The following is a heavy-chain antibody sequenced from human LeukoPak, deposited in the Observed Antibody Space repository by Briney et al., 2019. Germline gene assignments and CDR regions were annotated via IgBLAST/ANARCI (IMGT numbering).Heavy chain of an antibody. D-gene: IGHD6-13*01. Sequence: GASVKVSCKASGYTFTSYFIHWVRQAPGQGLEWMGIINPNSGSTNYAQKFQGRVTMTRDTSTTTVYMELSSLRSEDTAVFYCAKAGSSWTSRNQIDYWGQGTLVTVSS. CDR1: GYTFTSYF. CDR2: INPNSGST. V-gene: IGHV1-46*01. CDR3: AKAGSSWTSRNQIDY. J-gene: IGHJ4*02.